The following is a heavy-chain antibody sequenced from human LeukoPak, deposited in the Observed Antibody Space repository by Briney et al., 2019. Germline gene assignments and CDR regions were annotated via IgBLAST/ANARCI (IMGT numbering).Heavy chain of an antibody. J-gene: IGHJ5*02. V-gene: IGHV3-23*01. CDR2: ISGSGGST. Sequence: GGSLRLSCAASGFTFSSYAMSWVRQAPGKGLEWVSAISGSGGSTYYADSVKGRFTIYRGNSKNTLYLQMNSVRAEDTAVYYCAKDNYHSSSFLNWFDPWGQGTLVTVSS. CDR3: AKDNYHSSSFLNWFDP. CDR1: GFTFSSYA. D-gene: IGHD6-13*01.